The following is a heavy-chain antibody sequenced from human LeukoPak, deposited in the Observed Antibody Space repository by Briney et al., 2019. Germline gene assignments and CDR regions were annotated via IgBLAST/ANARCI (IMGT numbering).Heavy chain of an antibody. CDR3: AKDTQGMTGGFDY. D-gene: IGHD4-23*01. Sequence: GGSLRLSCAASGFTFDDYAMHWVRQAPGKGLEWVSGVNWNSGTIGYADSVKGRFTISRDNAKNSLYLQVSSLRTEDTALYYCAKDTQGMTGGFDYWGQGTLVTVSS. V-gene: IGHV3-9*01. J-gene: IGHJ4*02. CDR2: VNWNSGTI. CDR1: GFTFDDYA.